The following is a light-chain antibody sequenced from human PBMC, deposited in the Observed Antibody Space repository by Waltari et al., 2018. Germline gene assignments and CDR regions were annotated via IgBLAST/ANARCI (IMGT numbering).Light chain of an antibody. Sequence: DIQMTQSPSSLSTSVGDRVTITCQASQDISNYLNWYQKKPGKAPKLLIYDAYNVETGVPSRFSVNGSGTNFIFTISSLQPEDIATYYCHQYDNLPYTFGQGTKRDIK. V-gene: IGKV1-33*01. CDR1: QDISNY. CDR2: DAY. CDR3: HQYDNLPYT. J-gene: IGKJ2*01.